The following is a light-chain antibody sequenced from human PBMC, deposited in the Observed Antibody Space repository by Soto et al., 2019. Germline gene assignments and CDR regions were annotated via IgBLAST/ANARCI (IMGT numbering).Light chain of an antibody. CDR2: GAS. CDR1: QSVSNNY. V-gene: IGKV3-20*01. J-gene: IGKJ1*01. Sequence: EIVLTQSPGTLSLSPGERATLSCRASQSVSNNYLAWYQQKPGQAPRLLIYGASNRATGIPDRFSGSGSGTDFTLTIGSLQSEDFAVYYCQQYNNWPFVTFGQGTKVDIK. CDR3: QQYNNWPFVT.